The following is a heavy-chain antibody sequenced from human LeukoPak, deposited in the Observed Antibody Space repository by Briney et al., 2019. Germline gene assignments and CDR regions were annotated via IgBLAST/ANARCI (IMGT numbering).Heavy chain of an antibody. CDR1: GYTFTSYG. CDR2: ISAYNGNT. Sequence: GASVKVSCKASGYTFTSYGISWVRQVPGQGLAWMGWISAYNGNTNYAQKLQGRVTMTTDTSTSTAYLELRSLSSDDTAVYYCASPDGGDGDQLDYWGQGTLGTVSS. CDR3: ASPDGGDGDQLDY. V-gene: IGHV1-18*01. D-gene: IGHD4-17*01. J-gene: IGHJ4*02.